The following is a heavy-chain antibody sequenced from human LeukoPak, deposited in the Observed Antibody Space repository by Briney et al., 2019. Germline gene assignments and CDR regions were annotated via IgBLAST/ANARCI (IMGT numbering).Heavy chain of an antibody. CDR3: ARGQGIAAPQFYFDY. CDR2: IRKDGSDI. J-gene: IGHJ4*02. Sequence: GGSLRLSCAASGFTFSTSWMSWVRQAPGKGLEWVANIRKDGSDIHYVDSVKGRFTISRDNAKNSLYLQMNSLRAEDTAVYYCARGQGIAAPQFYFDYWGQGTLVTVSS. V-gene: IGHV3-7*01. CDR1: GFTFSTSW. D-gene: IGHD6-13*01.